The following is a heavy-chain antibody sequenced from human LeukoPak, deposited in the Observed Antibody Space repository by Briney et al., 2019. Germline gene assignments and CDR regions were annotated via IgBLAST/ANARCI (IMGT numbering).Heavy chain of an antibody. CDR1: GYTFTGYY. CDR3: ARAAGASYYYGMDV. CDR2: INPNSGGT. Sequence: ASVKVSCKASGYTFTGYYMHWVRQAPGQGLEWMGWINPNSGGTNYAQKFQGWVTMTRDTSISTAYMELSRLRSDDTAVYYCARAAGASYYYGMDVWGQGTTVTVSS. V-gene: IGHV1-2*04. D-gene: IGHD6-13*01. J-gene: IGHJ6*02.